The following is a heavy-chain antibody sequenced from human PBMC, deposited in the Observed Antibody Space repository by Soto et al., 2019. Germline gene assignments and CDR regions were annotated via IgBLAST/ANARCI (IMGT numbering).Heavy chain of an antibody. CDR2: ITPLFVTA. D-gene: IGHD3-22*01. CDR1: GGPFSSNG. Sequence: SVKVSFKACGGPFSSNGISLARQAPGQGLEWVGGITPLFVTAKYSQKFQGRVTITADESTNTAYLEVSGLRSEDTAFYYCARANFYYEARGYNDHKRTWFGPWGQGSMVTISS. V-gene: IGHV1-69*13. J-gene: IGHJ5*02. CDR3: ARANFYYEARGYNDHKRTWFGP.